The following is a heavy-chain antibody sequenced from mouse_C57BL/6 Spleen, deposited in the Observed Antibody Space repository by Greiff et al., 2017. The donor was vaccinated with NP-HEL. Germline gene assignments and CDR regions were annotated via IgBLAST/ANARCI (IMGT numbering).Heavy chain of an antibody. Sequence: QVQLKESGAELARPGASVKMSCKASGYTFTSYTMHWVKQRPGQGLEWIGYINPSSGYTKYNQKFKDKATLTADKSSSTAYMQLSSLTSEDSAVYYCARYYYGSRTDYAMDYWGQGTSVTVSS. V-gene: IGHV1-4*01. CDR1: GYTFTSYT. CDR3: ARYYYGSRTDYAMDY. J-gene: IGHJ4*01. CDR2: INPSSGYT. D-gene: IGHD1-1*01.